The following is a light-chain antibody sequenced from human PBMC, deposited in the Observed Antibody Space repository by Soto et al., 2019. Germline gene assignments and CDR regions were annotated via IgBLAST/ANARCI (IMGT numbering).Light chain of an antibody. CDR2: GVS. J-gene: IGKJ2*01. CDR3: HQYSNPPHT. CDR1: QTVRASQ. V-gene: IGKV3-20*01. Sequence: ETVLMQSPDTLSLSPGEGATLSCRASQTVRASQLAWYQQKPGQSPRLLIYGVSNRATDIPDRFGGSGSGTDFTLTISRLEPDDCAVYYCHQYSNPPHTFGQGTKLEIK.